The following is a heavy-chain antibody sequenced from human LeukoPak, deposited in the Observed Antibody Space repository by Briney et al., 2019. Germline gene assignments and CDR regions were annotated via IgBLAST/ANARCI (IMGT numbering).Heavy chain of an antibody. D-gene: IGHD6-19*01. CDR2: IYPGDSDT. CDR3: ARVVKLYSSGWLPRGNDAFDI. Sequence: GESLKISCKGSGYSFTSYWIGWVRQMPGKGLEWMGIIYPGDSDTRYSPSFQGQVTISADKSISTAYLQWSSLKASDTAMYYCARVVKLYSSGWLPRGNDAFDIWGQGTMVTVSS. CDR1: GYSFTSYW. V-gene: IGHV5-51*01. J-gene: IGHJ3*02.